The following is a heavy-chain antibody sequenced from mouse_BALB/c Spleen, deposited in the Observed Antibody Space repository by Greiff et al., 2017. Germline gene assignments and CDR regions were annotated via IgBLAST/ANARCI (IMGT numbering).Heavy chain of an antibody. D-gene: IGHD1-2*01. CDR3: ARHTTTAGDAMDY. CDR1: GFTFSSYG. J-gene: IGHJ4*01. CDR2: ISSGGSYT. Sequence: EVQVVESGGDLVKPGGSLKLSCAASGFTFSSYGMSWVRQTPDKRLEWVATISSGGSYTYYPDSVKGRFTISRDNAKNTLYLQMSSLKSEDTAMYYCARHTTTAGDAMDYWGQGTSVPSPQ. V-gene: IGHV5-6*01.